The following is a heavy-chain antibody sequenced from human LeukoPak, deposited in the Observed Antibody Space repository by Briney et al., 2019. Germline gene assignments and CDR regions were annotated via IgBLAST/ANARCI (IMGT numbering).Heavy chain of an antibody. Sequence: PGGSLRLSCAASEFSVGSNYMTWVRQAPGKGLEWVSLIYSGGSTYYADSVKGRFTISRDNSKNTLYLQMNSLRAEDTAVYYCAKDHDVLLWFGELLVSFDYWGQGTLVTVSS. CDR3: AKDHDVLLWFGELLVSFDY. V-gene: IGHV3-66*01. CDR1: EFSVGSNY. J-gene: IGHJ4*02. D-gene: IGHD3-10*01. CDR2: IYSGGST.